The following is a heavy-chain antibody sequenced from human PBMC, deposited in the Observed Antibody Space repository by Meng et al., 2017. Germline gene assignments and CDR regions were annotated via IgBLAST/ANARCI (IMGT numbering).Heavy chain of an antibody. J-gene: IGHJ4*02. D-gene: IGHD3-22*01. V-gene: IGHV2-5*01. CDR3: AHRGNYDSSGYYYFDY. CDR2: IYWNDDK. Sequence: SGPTLVKPTQTLTLTCTFSGFSLSTSGVGVGWIRQPPGKALEWLALIYWNDDKRYSPSLKSRLTITKDNSKNQVVLTMTNMDPVDTATYYCAHRGNYDSSGYYYFDYWGQGTLVTVSS. CDR1: GFSLSTSGVG.